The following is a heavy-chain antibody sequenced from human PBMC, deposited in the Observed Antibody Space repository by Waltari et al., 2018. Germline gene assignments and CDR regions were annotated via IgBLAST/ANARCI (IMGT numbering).Heavy chain of an antibody. CDR3: ARFSGWYVYNWFDP. CDR1: GGSFSGYY. J-gene: IGHJ5*02. V-gene: IGHV4-34*01. CDR2: ITHSGST. D-gene: IGHD6-19*01. Sequence: QVQLQQWGAGLLKPSETLSLTCAVYGGSFSGYYWSWIRQPPGKGLEWIGEITHSGSTNYNPSLKSRVTISVDTSKNQFSLKLSSVTAADTAVYYCARFSGWYVYNWFDPWGQGTLVTVSS.